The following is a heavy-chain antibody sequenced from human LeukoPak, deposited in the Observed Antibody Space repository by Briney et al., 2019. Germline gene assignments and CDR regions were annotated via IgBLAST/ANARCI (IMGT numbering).Heavy chain of an antibody. CDR3: AKGLTTVTNPEAFDI. CDR2: ISGSGGST. V-gene: IGHV3-23*01. J-gene: IGHJ3*02. D-gene: IGHD4-17*01. Sequence: GESLRLSCAASGFTFSTYAMSWVRQAPGKGLEWVSAISGSGGSTYYADSVKGRFTISRDNSKNTLYLQMNSLRAEDTAVYYCAKGLTTVTNPEAFDIWGQGTMVTVSS. CDR1: GFTFSTYA.